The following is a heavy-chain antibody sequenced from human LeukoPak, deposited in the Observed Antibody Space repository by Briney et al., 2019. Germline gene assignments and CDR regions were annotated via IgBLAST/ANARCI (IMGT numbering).Heavy chain of an antibody. D-gene: IGHD4-17*01. CDR1: GFTFSSYA. CDR3: AREPPLDYGDHEDFDY. Sequence: GGSLRLSCAASGFTFSSYAMSWVRQAPGKGLEWVSVIYSGGSTYYADSVKGRFTISRDNSKNTLYLQMNSLRAEDTAVYYCAREPPLDYGDHEDFDYWGQGTLVTVSS. J-gene: IGHJ4*02. CDR2: IYSGGST. V-gene: IGHV3-53*01.